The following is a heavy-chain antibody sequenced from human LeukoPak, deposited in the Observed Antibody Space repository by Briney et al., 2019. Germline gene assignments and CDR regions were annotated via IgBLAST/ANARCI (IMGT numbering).Heavy chain of an antibody. D-gene: IGHD5-12*01. CDR2: INHSGST. V-gene: IGHV4-34*01. Sequence: SETLSLTCAVYGGSFSGYYWSWIRQPPGKGLEWIGEINHSGSTNYNPSLKSRVTISVDTSKNQFSLKLSSVTAADTAVYYCARGTKKRKWLRDSPWGGIWGQGTMVTVSS. CDR1: GGSFSGYY. CDR3: ARGTKKRKWLRDSPWGGI. J-gene: IGHJ3*02.